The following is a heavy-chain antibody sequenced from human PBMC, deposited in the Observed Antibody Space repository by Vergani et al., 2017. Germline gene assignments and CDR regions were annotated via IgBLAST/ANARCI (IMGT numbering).Heavy chain of an antibody. J-gene: IGHJ3*02. Sequence: QAQLQESGPRLVKPSQTLSLTCSFSGGSLDIHSQTWGWIRQPAGEGLEWIGLIDAKVNSNFSPSLESRVTMSADASRSRFSLNLRSVTPSATAVYYCVRVLHASYILGAFDIGGRGIKVTVSS. V-gene: IGHV4-61*02. CDR2: IDAKVNS. CDR3: VRVLHASYILGAFDI. D-gene: IGHD2-21*01. CDR1: GGSLDIHSQT.